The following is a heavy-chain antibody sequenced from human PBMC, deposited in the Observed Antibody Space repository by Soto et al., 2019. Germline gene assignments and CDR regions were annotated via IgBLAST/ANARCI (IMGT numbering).Heavy chain of an antibody. V-gene: IGHV3-7*03. Sequence: GGSLRLSCAASGFTFSSYWMSWVRQAPGKGLEWVANIKQDGSNKYYADSVKGRFTISRDNSKNTLYLQMNSLRAEDTAVYYCAGGVISLPYYYYYMDVWGKGTTVTVSS. D-gene: IGHD3-10*01. CDR2: IKQDGSNK. CDR3: AGGVISLPYYYYYMDV. CDR1: GFTFSSYW. J-gene: IGHJ6*03.